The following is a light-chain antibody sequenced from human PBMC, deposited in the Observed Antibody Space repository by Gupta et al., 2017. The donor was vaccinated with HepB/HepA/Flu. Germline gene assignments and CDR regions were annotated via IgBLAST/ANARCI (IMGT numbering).Light chain of an antibody. CDR1: SSDVGGYNY. V-gene: IGLV2-14*03. J-gene: IGLJ2*01. CDR3: SSYTSSSSNVI. CDR2: DVT. Sequence: QSALTQPASVSWSPGQSITISCTGTSSDVGGYNYVSWYQQHPGTAPRLIIYDVTSRPSGVSIRFSGSKSGNTDSLTISGLQAEDEADYYCSSYTSSSSNVIFGGGTKLTVL.